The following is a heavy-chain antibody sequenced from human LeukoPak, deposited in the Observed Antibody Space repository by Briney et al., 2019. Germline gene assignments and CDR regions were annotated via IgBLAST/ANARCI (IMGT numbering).Heavy chain of an antibody. D-gene: IGHD6-13*01. CDR3: ARSSLAAAGNWKYYFDY. J-gene: IGHJ4*02. V-gene: IGHV4-38-2*01. CDR2: IYHSGST. Sequence: SETLSLTCAVSDYSISSGYYWGWIRQPPGKGLEWIGSIYHSGSTYYNPSLKSRVTISVDTSKNQFSLKLSSVTAADTAVYYCARSSLAAAGNWKYYFDYWGQGTLVTVSS. CDR1: DYSISSGYY.